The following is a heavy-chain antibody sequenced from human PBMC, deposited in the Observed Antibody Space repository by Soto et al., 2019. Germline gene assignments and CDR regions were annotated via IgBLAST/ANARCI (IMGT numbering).Heavy chain of an antibody. J-gene: IGHJ4*02. V-gene: IGHV3-30-3*01. Sequence: GGSLRLSCAASGFTFSSYAMHWVRQAPGKGLEWVAVISYDGSNKYYADSVKGRFTISRDNSKNTLYLQMNSLRAEDTAVYYCARDGRYRRPTIGTDYWGQGTLVTVSS. CDR1: GFTFSSYA. D-gene: IGHD5-12*01. CDR2: ISYDGSNK. CDR3: ARDGRYRRPTIGTDY.